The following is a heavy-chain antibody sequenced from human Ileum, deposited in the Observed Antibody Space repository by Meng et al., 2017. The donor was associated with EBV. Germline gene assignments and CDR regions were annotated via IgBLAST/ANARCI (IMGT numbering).Heavy chain of an antibody. V-gene: IGHV4-61*01. CDR2: IYYLGNT. Sequence: LHDARPGLVMPLAPPSFLCPCSGCFMGTACYLRSLLRQPPGKALEWIGNIYYLGNTNYNPSLKSRLTISVETSKHQFYLRLSPVTAADTAMYYCARDPNPGYCSGGGCFDLGQGTLVTVSS. CDR1: GCFMGTACYL. CDR3: ARDPNPGYCSGGGCFD. D-gene: IGHD2-15*01. J-gene: IGHJ4*02.